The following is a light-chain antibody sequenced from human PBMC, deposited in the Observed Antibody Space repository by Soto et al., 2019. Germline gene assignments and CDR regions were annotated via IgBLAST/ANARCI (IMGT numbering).Light chain of an antibody. J-gene: IGLJ2*01. Sequence: SYELTQAPSVSVAPGQTATVTCGGSNIGSIGVHWYQQRPSQAPVLVVHDDSDRPSGIPERFSGSNSGNTATLTINRVEAGDEADYYCQVWDSSSDHILFGRGTKVTVL. CDR2: DDS. CDR3: QVWDSSSDHIL. CDR1: NIGSIG. V-gene: IGLV3-21*02.